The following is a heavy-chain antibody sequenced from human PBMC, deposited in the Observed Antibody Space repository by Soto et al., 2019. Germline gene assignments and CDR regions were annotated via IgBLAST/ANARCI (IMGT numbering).Heavy chain of an antibody. J-gene: IGHJ5*02. CDR1: GFTFSDYY. CDR2: ISSSGSTI. D-gene: IGHD2-2*01. Sequence: GGSLRLSCAASGFTFSDYYMSWIRQAPGKGLEWVSYISSSGSTIYYADSVKGRFTISRDNAKNSLYLQMNSLRAEDTAVYYCAREVVVVPAPTLAPSPWGQGTLVTVSS. V-gene: IGHV3-11*01. CDR3: AREVVVVPAPTLAPSP.